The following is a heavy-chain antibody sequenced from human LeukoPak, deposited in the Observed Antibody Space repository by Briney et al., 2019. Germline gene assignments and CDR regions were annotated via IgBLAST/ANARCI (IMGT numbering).Heavy chain of an antibody. J-gene: IGHJ3*02. D-gene: IGHD3-10*01. CDR1: GGSISSGSCY. V-gene: IGHV4-61*02. CDR3: ARDNSRGSYYRTDAFDI. Sequence: SQTLSLTCTVSGGSISSGSCYWSWIRQPAGKGLEWIGRIYTGGSTNYNPSLKSRVTMSVDTSKNQFSLKLSSVTAADTAVYYCARDNSRGSYYRTDAFDIWGQGTMVTVSS. CDR2: IYTGGST.